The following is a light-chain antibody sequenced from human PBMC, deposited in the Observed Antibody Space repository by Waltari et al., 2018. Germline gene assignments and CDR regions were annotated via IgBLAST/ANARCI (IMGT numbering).Light chain of an antibody. Sequence: ETVLTQSPATLSLSPGERATLSCRASQSVGSYLSCYKHKPRQAPRLLIYDAANRATDIPVRFSGTGSGTDFTLTISSLEPEDFAIYYCQQRTNWPPTFGRGSKLEIK. V-gene: IGKV3-11*01. CDR2: DAA. J-gene: IGKJ4*02. CDR3: QQRTNWPPT. CDR1: QSVGSY.